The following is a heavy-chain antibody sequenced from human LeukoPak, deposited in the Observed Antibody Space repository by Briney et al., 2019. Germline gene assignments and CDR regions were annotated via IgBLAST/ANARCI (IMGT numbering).Heavy chain of an antibody. CDR2: INHSGST. J-gene: IGHJ5*02. D-gene: IGHD2/OR15-2a*01. Sequence: SETLSLTCAVYGGSFSGYYWSWIRQPPGKGLEWIGEINHSGSTNYNPSLKSRVTISVDTSKNQFSLKLSSVTAADTAVYYCARFEGFFYWFDPWGQGTLVTVSS. CDR3: ARFEGFFYWFDP. V-gene: IGHV4-34*01. CDR1: GGSFSGYY.